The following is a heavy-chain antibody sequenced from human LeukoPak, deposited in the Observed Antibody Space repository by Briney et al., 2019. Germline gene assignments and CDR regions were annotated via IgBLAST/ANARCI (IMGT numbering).Heavy chain of an antibody. V-gene: IGHV1-18*01. Sequence: ASVKVSCKASGYTFTSYGISWVRQAPGQGLEWMGWISAYNGNTNYAQKLQGRVTMTTDTSTSTAYMELRSLRSDDTAVYHCVRDCGGDCYSLGLDAFNMWGQGTMVTVSS. CDR1: GYTFTSYG. D-gene: IGHD2-21*02. CDR2: ISAYNGNT. J-gene: IGHJ3*02. CDR3: VRDCGGDCYSLGLDAFNM.